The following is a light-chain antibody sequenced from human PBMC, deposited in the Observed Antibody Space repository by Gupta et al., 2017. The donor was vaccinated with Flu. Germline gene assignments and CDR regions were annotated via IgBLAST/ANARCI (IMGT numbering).Light chain of an antibody. V-gene: IGLV1-44*01. CDR2: YNN. J-gene: IGLJ1*01. CDR1: TSNAGPND. CDR3: AAWDDSLNGDV. Sequence: SVLTQPHSASGTPGQRDTISCSGTTSNAGPNDVNWYQQLPGTAPKLLIYYNNLRPSGLPARFSGSKSGTSASLAISGLRSEDEADYYCAAWDDSLNGDVFGTGTRVTV.